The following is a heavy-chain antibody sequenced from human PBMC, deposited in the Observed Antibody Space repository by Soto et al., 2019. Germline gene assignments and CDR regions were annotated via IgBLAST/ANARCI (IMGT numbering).Heavy chain of an antibody. CDR2: ISHSGST. J-gene: IGHJ6*02. D-gene: IGHD3-16*02. CDR3: ATIGVSGYLAV. Sequence: PSETLSLTCSVSGADINSSGFTWTWIRQHAGKGVEWFGYISHSGSTDYNPSLKSRLSISGDTSKNHFSLTLASVTAADAAVYYCATIGVSGYLAVWGQGTTVTVSS. CDR1: GADINSSGFT. V-gene: IGHV4-31*03.